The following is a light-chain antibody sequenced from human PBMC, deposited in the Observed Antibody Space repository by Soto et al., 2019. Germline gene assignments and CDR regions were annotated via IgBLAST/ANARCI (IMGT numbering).Light chain of an antibody. V-gene: IGKV3-20*01. CDR2: GSS. CDR1: QSVSGSY. CDR3: RQYGSSPPYT. J-gene: IGKJ2*01. Sequence: EIVLTQSPGTLSLSPGERATLSCRASQSVSGSYLAWYQQQPGQSPRLLIYGSSDRATGIPDRFSGSGSGTDFTLTISRVEPEDFAVYYCRQYGSSPPYTFGQGTKLEIK.